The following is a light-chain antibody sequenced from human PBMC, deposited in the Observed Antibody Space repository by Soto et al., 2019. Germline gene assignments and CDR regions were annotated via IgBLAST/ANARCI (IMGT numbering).Light chain of an antibody. CDR1: TGTVTSGHY. J-gene: IGLJ3*02. CDR2: DTT. V-gene: IGLV7-46*01. Sequence: QAVVTQEPSLTVYPGGTVTLTCASKTGTVTSGHYPYWFQQRPGQAPRTLIYDTTNRHSWTPGRFSGSILGGKAALTLSGAQSEDEDEYFCMLSYNTVGLVFGGGTKLTVL. CDR3: MLSYNTVGLV.